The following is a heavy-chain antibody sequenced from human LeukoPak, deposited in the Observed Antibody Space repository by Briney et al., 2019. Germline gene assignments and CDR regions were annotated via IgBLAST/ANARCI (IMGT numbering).Heavy chain of an antibody. Sequence: ASVKVSCKASGYTFTSYYMHWVRQAPAQGLEWMGIINPSGGSTSYAQKFQGRVTMTRDMSTSTVYMELSSLRSEDTAVYYCARASYDFWSGYYSISSLYYYYYYMDVWGKGTTVTVSS. D-gene: IGHD3-3*01. CDR2: INPSGGST. J-gene: IGHJ6*03. CDR1: GYTFTSYY. V-gene: IGHV1-46*01. CDR3: ARASYDFWSGYYSISSLYYYYYYMDV.